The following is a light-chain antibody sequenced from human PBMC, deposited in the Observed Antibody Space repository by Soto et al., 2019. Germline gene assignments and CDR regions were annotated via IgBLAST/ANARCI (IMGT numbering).Light chain of an antibody. Sequence: EIVLTQSPGTLSLSPGERATLSCRASQTVGNNYLAWYQQKPGQAPRLLIDDASNRATGIPDRFSGTGSGTDFTLTISRLEPEDFAVYYCHQCATSPLTFGGGTKLEIK. CDR3: HQCATSPLT. V-gene: IGKV3-20*01. CDR1: QTVGNNY. CDR2: DAS. J-gene: IGKJ4*01.